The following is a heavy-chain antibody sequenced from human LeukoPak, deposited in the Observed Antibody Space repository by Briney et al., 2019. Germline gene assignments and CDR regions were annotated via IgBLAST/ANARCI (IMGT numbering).Heavy chain of an antibody. D-gene: IGHD2-15*01. J-gene: IGHJ3*02. CDR1: GGSISNYY. V-gene: IGHV4-59*12. CDR2: IYYSGST. Sequence: SETLSLTCTVSGGSISNYYWSWIRQPPGKGLEWIGYIYYSGSTNYNPSLKSRVTISVDTSKNQFSLKLSSVTAADTAVYYCARGLSAVVTRHDAFDIWGQGTMVTVSS. CDR3: ARGLSAVVTRHDAFDI.